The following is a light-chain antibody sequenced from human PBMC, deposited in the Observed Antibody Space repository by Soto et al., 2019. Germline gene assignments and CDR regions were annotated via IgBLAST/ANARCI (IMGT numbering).Light chain of an antibody. CDR2: AAS. CDR3: QQYSSYYT. CDR1: QSISGW. V-gene: IGKV1-5*01. Sequence: DLQMTQSPSTLSASVGDRVTITCRASQSISGWLAWYQQKPGKGPKLLFYAASSLESGVPSRFSGSGSGTEFTLTISSLQADDFAAYYCQQYSSYYTFGQGTKVEIK. J-gene: IGKJ2*01.